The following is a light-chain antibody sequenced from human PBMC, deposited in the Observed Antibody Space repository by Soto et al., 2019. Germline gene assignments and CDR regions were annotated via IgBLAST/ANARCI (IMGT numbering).Light chain of an antibody. CDR3: VQSTHWPPLP. J-gene: IGKJ3*01. CDR1: QSLAYSDGNTY. CDR2: RVS. Sequence: DVVLTPSPLALPVTLGQPASISCRSSQSLAYSDGNTYLNWFHQRPGQSPRRLIYRVSNRDSGVQDRFRGSGSGTDVTLPISRGEAGDVGVYYSVQSTHWPPLPCGPGTEVDI. V-gene: IGKV2-30*01.